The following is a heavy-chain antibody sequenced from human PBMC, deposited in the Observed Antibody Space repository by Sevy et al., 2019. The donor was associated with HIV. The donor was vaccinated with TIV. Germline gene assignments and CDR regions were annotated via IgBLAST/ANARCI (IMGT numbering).Heavy chain of an antibody. Sequence: SETLSLTCTVSGGSITSLYWNWIRQPPGKGLEWIANIYYNGHINYNPSLKSRVTLSLDTSKNQFSLRLSSVTAADTAMYYCAGENAWGRGYSSGKGTLVTFSS. V-gene: IGHV4-59*08. CDR1: GGSITSLY. D-gene: IGHD1-26*01. J-gene: IGHJ4*02. CDR3: AGENAWGRGYS. CDR2: IYYNGHI.